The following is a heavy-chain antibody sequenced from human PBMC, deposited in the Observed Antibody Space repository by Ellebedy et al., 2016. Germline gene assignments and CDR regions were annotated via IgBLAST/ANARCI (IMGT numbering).Heavy chain of an antibody. CDR1: GFTFSSYW. Sequence: GESLKISXAASGFTFSSYWMTWVRQAPGKRPEWVASVSSTSTYIYYGDSMKGRVTISRDNAENSLYLQMNSLRAEDTAMYYCARWGTCSNWINCFSWSDSWGQGTLVTVSS. CDR3: ARWGTCSNWINCFSWSDS. CDR2: VSSTSTYI. V-gene: IGHV3-21*01. D-gene: IGHD2-2*01. J-gene: IGHJ5*01.